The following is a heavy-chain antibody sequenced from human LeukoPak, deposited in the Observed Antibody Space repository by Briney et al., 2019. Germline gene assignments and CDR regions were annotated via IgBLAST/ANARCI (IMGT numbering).Heavy chain of an antibody. D-gene: IGHD1-26*01. CDR3: AVGAGSLI. CDR1: GFTFSSYW. CDR2: RKQEGREK. J-gene: IGHJ4*02. V-gene: IGHV3-7*01. Sequence: GGALRLSCAASGFTFSSYWMSWVRQAPGKGLEGVANRKQEGREKYYVDCVQRRFTISSDNANNSLYPQITSLRAEDTAVYYCAVGAGSLIWGQGTLVTVSS.